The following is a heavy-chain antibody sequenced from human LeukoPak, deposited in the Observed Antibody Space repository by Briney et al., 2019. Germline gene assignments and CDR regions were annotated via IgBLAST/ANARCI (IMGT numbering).Heavy chain of an antibody. CDR1: GFTFSSYE. CDR2: ISSSGSTI. V-gene: IGHV3-48*03. D-gene: IGHD6-19*01. CDR3: AREEWLSRGLDY. J-gene: IGHJ4*02. Sequence: GGSLRLSCAASGFTFSSYEMNWARQAPGKGLEWVSYISSSGSTIYYADSVKGRFTISRDNAKNSLYLQMNSLRAEDTAVYYCAREEWLSRGLDYWGQGTLVTVSS.